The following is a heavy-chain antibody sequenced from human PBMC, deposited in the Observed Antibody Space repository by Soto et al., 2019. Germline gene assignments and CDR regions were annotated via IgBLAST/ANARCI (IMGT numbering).Heavy chain of an antibody. CDR2: ISYGGGTT. J-gene: IGHJ4*02. D-gene: IGHD5-18*01. CDR3: ARDAGYSYGPFDY. V-gene: IGHV3-23*01. Sequence: GGSMGISRAASEFRVNNYAMSWVRQAPGKGLEWVSAISYGGGTTYYADSVKGRFTISRDNAKNSLYLQMNSLRDEDTAVYYCARDAGYSYGPFDYWGQGTLVTVSS. CDR1: EFRVNNYA.